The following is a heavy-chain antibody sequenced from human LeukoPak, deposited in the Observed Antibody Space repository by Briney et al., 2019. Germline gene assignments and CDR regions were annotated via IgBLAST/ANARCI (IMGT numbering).Heavy chain of an antibody. CDR3: AKTRGYCSGGSCYQDY. V-gene: IGHV3-23*01. CDR2: ISASGDST. J-gene: IGHJ4*02. CDR1: GFTFSSYA. Sequence: GGSLRLSCAASGFTFSSYAMSWVRQAPGKGLERVSAISASGDSTYYADSVKGRFTISRDNSKNTLYLHMNSLRAEDTAVYYCAKTRGYCSGGSCYQDYWGQGTLVTVSS. D-gene: IGHD2-15*01.